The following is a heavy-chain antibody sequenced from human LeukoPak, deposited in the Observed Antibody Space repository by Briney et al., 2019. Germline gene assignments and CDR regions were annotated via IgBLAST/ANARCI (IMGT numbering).Heavy chain of an antibody. D-gene: IGHD3-9*01. V-gene: IGHV4-59*08. J-gene: IGHJ4*02. CDR3: ARLADILTGYYFDY. Sequence: PSETLSLTCTVSGGSIGSYYWSWIRQPPGKGLEWIGYIYYSGSTNYNPSPKSRVTISVDTSKNQFSLKLTSVIAADTAVYYCARLADILTGYYFDYWGQGTLVTVSS. CDR1: GGSIGSYY. CDR2: IYYSGST.